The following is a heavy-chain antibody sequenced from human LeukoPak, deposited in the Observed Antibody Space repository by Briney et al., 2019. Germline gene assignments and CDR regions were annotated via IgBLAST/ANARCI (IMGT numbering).Heavy chain of an antibody. CDR3: AKETYYDFWSGPKAPLDY. Sequence: GGSLRLSCAASGFTFSSHAMTWVRQAPGEGLEWVSSISGSGNSTYYADSVKGRFTISRDNSKNTLYLQMNSLRAEDTAVYYCAKETYYDFWSGPKAPLDYWGQGTLVTVSS. V-gene: IGHV3-23*01. J-gene: IGHJ4*02. CDR2: ISGSGNST. D-gene: IGHD3-3*01. CDR1: GFTFSSHA.